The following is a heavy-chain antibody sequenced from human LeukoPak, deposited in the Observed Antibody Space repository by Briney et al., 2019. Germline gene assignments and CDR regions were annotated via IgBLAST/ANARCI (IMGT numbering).Heavy chain of an antibody. CDR3: VKDHDRNWNDKGYFDY. CDR1: GFTFSSYA. CDR2: ISSNGIIT. V-gene: IGHV3-64D*09. Sequence: PGGSLRLSCSASGFTFSSYAMHWVRQAPGKGLEYVSAISSNGIITYYADSVKGRFTISRDNSKGTLDLQMSSLRVEDTAVYYCVKDHDRNWNDKGYFDYWGQGTLVTVSS. J-gene: IGHJ4*02. D-gene: IGHD1-1*01.